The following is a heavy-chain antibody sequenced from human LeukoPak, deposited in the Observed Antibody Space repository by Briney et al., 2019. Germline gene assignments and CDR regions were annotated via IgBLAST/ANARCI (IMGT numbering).Heavy chain of an antibody. CDR2: ISSSSSYI. CDR1: GFTFSSYS. Sequence: GGSLRLSCAASGFTFSSYSMNWVRQAPGKGLEWVSSISSSSSYIYYADSVKGRFTISRDNAKSSLYLQMNSLRAEDTAVYYCARATTDYYYYMDVWGKGTTVTVSS. D-gene: IGHD4-17*01. J-gene: IGHJ6*03. CDR3: ARATTDYYYYMDV. V-gene: IGHV3-21*01.